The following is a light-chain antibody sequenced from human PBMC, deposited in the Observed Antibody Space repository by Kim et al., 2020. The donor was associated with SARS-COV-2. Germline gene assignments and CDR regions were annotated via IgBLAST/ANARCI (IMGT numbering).Light chain of an antibody. CDR3: QQHTNWPLT. J-gene: IGKJ4*01. Sequence: LSPGERATLSCRASQSVDSLLGWYQQKPGQAPRLLIFDASNRAPGIPARFSGSGSGTDFTLTISSLEPEDFAVYYCQQHTNWPLTFGGGTKVDIK. CDR2: DAS. CDR1: QSVDSL. V-gene: IGKV3-11*01.